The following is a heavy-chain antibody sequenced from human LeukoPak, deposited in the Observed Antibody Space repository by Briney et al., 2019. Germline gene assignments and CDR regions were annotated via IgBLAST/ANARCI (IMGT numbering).Heavy chain of an antibody. CDR1: GFTFSSYA. J-gene: IGHJ4*02. CDR3: AREGDTAMVTTGEDY. V-gene: IGHV3-30-3*01. Sequence: PGGSLRLSCAASGFTFSSYAMHWVRQAPGKGLEWVAVISYDGSNKYYADSVKGRFTISRDNSKNTLYLQMNSLRAEDTAVYYRAREGDTAMVTTGEDYWGQGTLVTVSS. CDR2: ISYDGSNK. D-gene: IGHD5-18*01.